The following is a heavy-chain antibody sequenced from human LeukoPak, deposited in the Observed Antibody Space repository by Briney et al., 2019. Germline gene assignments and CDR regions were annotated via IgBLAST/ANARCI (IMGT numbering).Heavy chain of an antibody. D-gene: IGHD3-10*01. CDR2: ISNDGSNK. CDR3: AKEGDYYGSGSYRDGFDI. Sequence: GGSLRLSCAASGFTFSSYGMHWVRQAPGKGLEWVAVISNDGSNKYYADSVKGRFTISRDNSKNTLYLQMNSLRAEDTAVYYCAKEGDYYGSGSYRDGFDIWGQGTRATVSS. CDR1: GFTFSSYG. J-gene: IGHJ3*02. V-gene: IGHV3-30*18.